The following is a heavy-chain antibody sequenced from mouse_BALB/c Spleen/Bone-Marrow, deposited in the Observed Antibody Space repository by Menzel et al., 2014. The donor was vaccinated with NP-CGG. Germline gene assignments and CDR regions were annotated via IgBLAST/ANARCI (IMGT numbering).Heavy chain of an antibody. J-gene: IGHJ2*01. D-gene: IGHD2-1*01. CDR2: INPDSSTI. CDR3: ARQGYYGKGDY. CDR1: GFDFSRYW. V-gene: IGHV4-1*02. Sequence: EVKLVESGGGLVQPGGSLKLSCAASGFDFSRYWMSWVRQAPGKGLEWIGEINPDSSTINYTPSLKDKFIISRDNAKNTLYLQMCKVRSEDTALYYCARQGYYGKGDYWGQGTTLTVSS.